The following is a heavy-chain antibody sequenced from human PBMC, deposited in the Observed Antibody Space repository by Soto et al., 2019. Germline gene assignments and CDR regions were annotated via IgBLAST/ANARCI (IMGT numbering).Heavy chain of an antibody. CDR2: ISAHNGKT. Sequence: QVHLVQSGAEVKKPGASVKVSCKGSGYAFTTYGITWVRQAPGQGLEWTGWISAHNGKTNYAQKLQGSVTLTRESSTSRAYMVLRSLRSDDTAVYYCARGRYGDYWGQGARVTVSS. CDR3: ARGRYGDY. CDR1: GYAFTTYG. J-gene: IGHJ4*02. D-gene: IGHD1-1*01. V-gene: IGHV1-18*01.